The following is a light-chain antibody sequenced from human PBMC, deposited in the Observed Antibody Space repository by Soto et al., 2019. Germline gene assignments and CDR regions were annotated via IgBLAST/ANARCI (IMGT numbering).Light chain of an antibody. Sequence: EIVMTQSPATLSVSPGERATLSCRASQNIGSNLVWYQQIPGQAPRLLIYGASTRATGIPARFSGSGSGTEFTLPISSLQSEDFAVYYCQQYDNWPPWTFGQGTKVEVQ. CDR1: QNIGSN. CDR3: QQYDNWPPWT. CDR2: GAS. V-gene: IGKV3-15*01. J-gene: IGKJ1*01.